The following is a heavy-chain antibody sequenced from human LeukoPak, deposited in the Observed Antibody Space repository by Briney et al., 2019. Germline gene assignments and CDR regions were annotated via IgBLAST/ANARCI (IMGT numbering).Heavy chain of an antibody. Sequence: ASVKVSCKASGYTFSSYGISWVRQAPGQGLEWMGWISAYTGNTSYAQKFQGRVTITRNTSISTAYMELSSLRSEDTAVYYCARALRYSSSWHWNRLDYYYMDVWGKGTTVTVSS. CDR2: ISAYTGNT. V-gene: IGHV1-8*03. CDR3: ARALRYSSSWHWNRLDYYYMDV. D-gene: IGHD6-13*01. J-gene: IGHJ6*03. CDR1: GYTFSSYG.